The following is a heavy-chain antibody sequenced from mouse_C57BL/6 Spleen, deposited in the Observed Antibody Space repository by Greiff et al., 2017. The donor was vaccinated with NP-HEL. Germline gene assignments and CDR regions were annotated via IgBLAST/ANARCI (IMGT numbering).Heavy chain of an antibody. CDR2: ICPGDGDT. CDR3: ARCYDGYCNYAMDY. CDR1: GYAFSSSW. D-gene: IGHD2-3*01. V-gene: IGHV1-82*01. Sequence: QVHVKQSGPELVKPGASVKISCKASGYAFSSSWMNWVKQRPGKGLEWIGRICPGDGDTNYNGKFKGKATLTADKSSSTAYMQLSSLTSEDSAVYFCARCYDGYCNYAMDYWGQGTSVTVSS. J-gene: IGHJ4*01.